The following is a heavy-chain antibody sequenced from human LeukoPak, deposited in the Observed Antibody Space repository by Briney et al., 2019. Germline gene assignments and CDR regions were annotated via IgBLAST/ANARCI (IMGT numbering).Heavy chain of an antibody. CDR3: ARAQPRGNYVFAYYYYGMDV. D-gene: IGHD1-7*01. CDR2: ISSSSSYI. V-gene: IGHV3-21*01. Sequence: GGSLRLSCAASGFTFSSYSMNRVRQAPGKGLEWVSSISSSSSYIYYADSVKGRFTISRDNARNSLYLQMNSLRAEDTAVYYCARAQPRGNYVFAYYYYGMDVWGQGTTVTVSS. CDR1: GFTFSSYS. J-gene: IGHJ6*02.